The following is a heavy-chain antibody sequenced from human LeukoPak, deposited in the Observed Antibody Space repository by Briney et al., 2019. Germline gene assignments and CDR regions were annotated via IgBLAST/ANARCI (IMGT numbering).Heavy chain of an antibody. Sequence: SETLSLTCAVSGGSISSGGYSWSWLRQPPGKGLEWIGYIYHSGSTYYNPSLKSRVTISVDTSKNQFSLKLSSVTAADTAVYYCARGISIAVAGTQFDYWGQGTLVTVSS. V-gene: IGHV4-30-2*01. CDR2: IYHSGST. J-gene: IGHJ4*02. D-gene: IGHD6-19*01. CDR3: ARGISIAVAGTQFDY. CDR1: GGSISSGGYS.